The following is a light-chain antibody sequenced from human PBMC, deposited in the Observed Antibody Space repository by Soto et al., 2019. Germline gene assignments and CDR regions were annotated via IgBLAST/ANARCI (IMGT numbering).Light chain of an antibody. Sequence: DIQMTQSPSTVSASVGDRVTITCRASQSISTWLAWYQHKPGEAPKLLIYKAPSLEGGVPSRFGGSGSGTEFTLTISSLEPDDFATYYCQQYNRYWTFGQGTKVEVK. J-gene: IGKJ1*01. CDR1: QSISTW. CDR2: KAP. V-gene: IGKV1-5*03. CDR3: QQYNRYWT.